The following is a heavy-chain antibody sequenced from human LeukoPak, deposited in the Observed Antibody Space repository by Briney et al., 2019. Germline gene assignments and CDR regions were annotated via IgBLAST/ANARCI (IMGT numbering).Heavy chain of an antibody. CDR2: IYHSGST. CDR1: GYSISSDYY. V-gene: IGHV4-38-2*02. D-gene: IGHD3-16*02. CDR3: ARYDVWGSYRAFDY. Sequence: PSETLSLTCTVSGYSISSDYYWGWIRPPPGKGLERIGTIYHSGSTYYNPSLKSRVTISVDTSKNQFSLKLSSVTAVDTAVYYCARYDVWGSYRAFDYWGQGTLVTVSS. J-gene: IGHJ4*02.